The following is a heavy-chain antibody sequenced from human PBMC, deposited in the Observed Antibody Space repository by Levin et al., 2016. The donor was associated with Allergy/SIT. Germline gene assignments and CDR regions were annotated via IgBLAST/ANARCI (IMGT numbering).Heavy chain of an antibody. CDR3: TVYFGVVNAPKGYYYYYMDV. CDR1: GYTFTSYG. Sequence: ASVKVSCKASGYTFTSYGISWVRQAPGQGLEWMGWISAYNGNTNYAQKLQGRVTMTTDTSTSTAYMELRSLRSDDTAVYYCTVYFGVVNAPKGYYYYYMDVWGKGTTVTVSS. D-gene: IGHD3-3*01. J-gene: IGHJ6*03. CDR2: ISAYNGNT. V-gene: IGHV1-18*01.